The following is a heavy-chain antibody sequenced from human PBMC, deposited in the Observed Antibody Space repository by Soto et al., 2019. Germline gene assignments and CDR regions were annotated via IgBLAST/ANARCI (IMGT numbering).Heavy chain of an antibody. V-gene: IGHV3-23*01. D-gene: IGHD4-17*01. CDR2: IRGSGDGT. CDR1: RFSFSNYA. Sequence: PGGSLRLSCATSRFSFSNYAMTWIRQAPGKGLEWVSSIRGSGDGTDYADSVKGRFTISRDNAKNTLYLQMNSLRVEDTAMYFCSRDPNGDYIGAFDFWGQGAMVTVSS. CDR3: SRDPNGDYIGAFDF. J-gene: IGHJ3*01.